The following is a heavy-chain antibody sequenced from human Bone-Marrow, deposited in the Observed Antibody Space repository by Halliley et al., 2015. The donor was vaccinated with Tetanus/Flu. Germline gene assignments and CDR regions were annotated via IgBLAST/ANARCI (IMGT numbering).Heavy chain of an antibody. V-gene: IGHV3-30*18. CDR3: AKDRGENYYDTLDY. D-gene: IGHD3-22*01. J-gene: IGHJ4*02. CDR2: ISKDGSNK. Sequence: SLRLSCAASGFTFRSYWMTWVRQAPGKGLEWLAVISKDGSNKFYADSVKGRLTISRDNSKNTLDLQMNSLRAEDTAIYYCAKDRGENYYDTLDYWGQGTLVTASS. CDR1: GFTFRSYW.